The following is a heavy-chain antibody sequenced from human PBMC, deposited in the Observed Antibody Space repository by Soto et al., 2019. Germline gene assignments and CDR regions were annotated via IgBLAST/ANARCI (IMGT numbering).Heavy chain of an antibody. D-gene: IGHD1-7*01. Sequence: QVQLQESGPGLVKPSQTLSLTCSVSGASISSADYFWIWIRQPPGKGLERIGYIYDTGSTYYNPSLRSRVFISGDMSKNQFSLELSSVTGADTAVYYCSKADPNYIYAMDLWGQGTTVLVSS. CDR2: IYDTGST. J-gene: IGHJ6*02. CDR1: GASISSADYF. V-gene: IGHV4-30-4*01. CDR3: SKADPNYIYAMDL.